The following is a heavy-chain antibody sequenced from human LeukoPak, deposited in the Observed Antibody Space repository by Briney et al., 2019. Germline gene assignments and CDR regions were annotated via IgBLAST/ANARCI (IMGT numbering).Heavy chain of an antibody. CDR2: FDPEDGET. CDR3: ATAPGSGGSYYSGYNWFDP. D-gene: IGHD1-26*01. V-gene: IGHV1-24*01. Sequence: ASVKVSSKVSGYTLTELSMHWVRQAPGKGLEWMGGFDPEDGETVYAQKFQGRVTITEDTSTDTAYMELSSLRSEDTAVYYCATAPGSGGSYYSGYNWFDPWGQGTLVTVSS. J-gene: IGHJ5*02. CDR1: GYTLTELS.